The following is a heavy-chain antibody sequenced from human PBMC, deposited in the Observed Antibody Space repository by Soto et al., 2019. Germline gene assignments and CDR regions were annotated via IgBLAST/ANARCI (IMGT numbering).Heavy chain of an antibody. V-gene: IGHV3-23*01. CDR1: GFTFSLYA. CDR3: AKDSISSAGGYYLYYFDP. CDR2: ISGSGGST. J-gene: IGHJ4*02. Sequence: PGGSLRLSCAASGFTFSLYAVSGFRQAPGKGLEWVSAISGSGGSTYFRDTVRGRFTISRDNSKNTLYLQMDSLRAEDTAVYYCAKDSISSAGGYYLYYFDPWGQGTLVTVSS. D-gene: IGHD3-22*01.